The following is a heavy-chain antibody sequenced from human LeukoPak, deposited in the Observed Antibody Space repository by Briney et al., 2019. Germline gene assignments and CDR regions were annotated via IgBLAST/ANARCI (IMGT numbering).Heavy chain of an antibody. Sequence: SETLSLTCAVYGGSFSGYYWSWIRQPPGKGLEWIGEINHSGSTNYNPSLKSRVTISVDTSKNQFSLKLSSVTAADTAVYYCARGLIRITMVRGVSWFDPWGQGTLVTVSS. CDR3: ARGLIRITMVRGVSWFDP. J-gene: IGHJ5*02. CDR1: GGSFSGYY. V-gene: IGHV4-34*01. D-gene: IGHD3-10*01. CDR2: INHSGST.